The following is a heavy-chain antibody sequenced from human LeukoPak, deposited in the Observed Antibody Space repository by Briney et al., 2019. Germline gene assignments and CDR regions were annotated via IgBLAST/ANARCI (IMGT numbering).Heavy chain of an antibody. D-gene: IGHD3-22*01. J-gene: IGHJ6*02. V-gene: IGHV3-30-3*01. Sequence: GGSLRLSCAASGFTFSRYAMHWVRQAPGKGLEWVAVISYDGSNKYYADSVKGRFTISRDNSKNTLYLQMNSLRAEDTAVYYCAKGGGTRGYYYDSSGYYGMDVWGQGTTVTVSS. CDR1: GFTFSRYA. CDR2: ISYDGSNK. CDR3: AKGGGTRGYYYDSSGYYGMDV.